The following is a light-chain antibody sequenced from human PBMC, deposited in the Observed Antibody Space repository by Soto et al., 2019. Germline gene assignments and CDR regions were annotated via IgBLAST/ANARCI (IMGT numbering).Light chain of an antibody. CDR2: GAS. CDR1: QTVSSNY. Sequence: EIVLTQSPGTLSLSPGERATLSCRASQTVSSNYLAWYQQKPGQAPRLLVYGASSRATGIPATFSGSGSGTDFTLTISRLEPEDFAVYYCHQYSTSPYTFGQGTKLEIK. J-gene: IGKJ2*01. V-gene: IGKV3-20*01. CDR3: HQYSTSPYT.